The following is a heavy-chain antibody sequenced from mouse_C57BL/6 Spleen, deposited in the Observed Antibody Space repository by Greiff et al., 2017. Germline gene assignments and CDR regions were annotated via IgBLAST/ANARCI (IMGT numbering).Heavy chain of an antibody. Sequence: EVKLMESGGGLVKPGGSLKLSCAASGFTFSSYAMSWVRQTPETRLEWVATISDGGSYTYYPDNVKGRFTISRDNAKNNLYLQMSHLKSEDTAMYYCAREGGTSGSFDVWGTGTTVTVSS. D-gene: IGHD5-1*01. CDR3: AREGGTSGSFDV. J-gene: IGHJ1*03. CDR2: ISDGGSYT. CDR1: GFTFSSYA. V-gene: IGHV5-4*01.